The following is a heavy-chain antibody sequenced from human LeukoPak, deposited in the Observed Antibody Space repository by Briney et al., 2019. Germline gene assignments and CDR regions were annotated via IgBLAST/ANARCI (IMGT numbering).Heavy chain of an antibody. J-gene: IGHJ6*02. V-gene: IGHV4-34*01. Sequence: KTSETLSLTCAVYGGSFSGYYWSWIRQPPGKGLEWIGEINHSGSTNYNPSLKSRVTISVDTSKNQFSLELSSVTAADTAVYYCARGIKGYDSSGYSDSYYYYYGMDVWGQGTTVTVSS. CDR1: GGSFSGYY. D-gene: IGHD3-22*01. CDR2: INHSGST. CDR3: ARGIKGYDSSGYSDSYYYYYGMDV.